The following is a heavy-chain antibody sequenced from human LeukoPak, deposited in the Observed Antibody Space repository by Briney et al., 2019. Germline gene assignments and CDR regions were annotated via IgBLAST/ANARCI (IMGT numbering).Heavy chain of an antibody. J-gene: IGHJ4*02. Sequence: SETLSLTCTVSGGSISSSSYYWGWIRQPPGKGLEWIGSIYYSGSTYYNPSLKSRVTISVDTSKNQFSLKLSSVTAADTAVYYCARTYPNGDYTFDYWGQGTLVTVSS. D-gene: IGHD4-17*01. V-gene: IGHV4-39*01. CDR2: IYYSGST. CDR1: GGSISSSSYY. CDR3: ARTYPNGDYTFDY.